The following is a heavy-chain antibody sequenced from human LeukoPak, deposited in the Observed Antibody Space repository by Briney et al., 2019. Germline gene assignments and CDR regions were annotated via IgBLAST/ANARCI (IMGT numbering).Heavy chain of an antibody. V-gene: IGHV4-39*01. Sequence: PSETLSLTCTVSGGSISSSSYYWGWIRQPPGKGLEWIGSIYYSGSTYYNPSLKSRVTISVDTSKNQFSLKLSSVTAADTAVYYCARLYYFWSGYYADYWGQGTLVTVSS. CDR3: ARLYYFWSGYYADY. CDR2: IYYSGST. J-gene: IGHJ4*02. CDR1: GGSISSSSYY. D-gene: IGHD3-3*01.